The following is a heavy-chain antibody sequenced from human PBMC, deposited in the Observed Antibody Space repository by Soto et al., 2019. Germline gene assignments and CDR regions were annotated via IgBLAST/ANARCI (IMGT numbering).Heavy chain of an antibody. Sequence: PSETLSLTCAVYGGSFSGYYWSWIRQPPGKGLEWIGEINHSGSTNYNPSLKSRVTISVDTSKNQFSLKLSSVTAADTAVYYCARGPFIEAAGFYGIYAWGQGTTVPVSS. V-gene: IGHV4-34*01. CDR1: GGSFSGYY. J-gene: IGHJ6*02. CDR3: ARGPFIEAAGFYGIYA. CDR2: INHSGST. D-gene: IGHD6-13*01.